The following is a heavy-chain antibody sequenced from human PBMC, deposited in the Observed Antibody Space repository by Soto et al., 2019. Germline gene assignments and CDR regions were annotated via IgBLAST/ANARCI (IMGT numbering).Heavy chain of an antibody. J-gene: IGHJ3*02. CDR1: GFTFSSYS. V-gene: IGHV3-21*01. D-gene: IGHD4-17*01. CDR2: ISSSSSYI. Sequence: EVQLVESGGGLVKPGGSLRLSCAASGFTFSSYSMNWVRQAPGKGLEWVSSISSSSSYIYYADSVKGRFTISRDNAKNSLYLQMNSLRAEDTAVYYCVRDPNGDRVWSAFDIWGQGTMVTVSS. CDR3: VRDPNGDRVWSAFDI.